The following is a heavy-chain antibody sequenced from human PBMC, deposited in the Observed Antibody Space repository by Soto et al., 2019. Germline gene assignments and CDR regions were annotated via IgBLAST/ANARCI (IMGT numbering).Heavy chain of an antibody. J-gene: IGHJ5*02. CDR3: ARLSDYIRWFDP. CDR2: IYYSGST. CDR1: GGSISSSSYY. D-gene: IGHD4-4*01. V-gene: IGHV4-39*01. Sequence: SETLSLTCTVSGGSISSSSYYWGWIRQPPGKGLEWIGSIYYSGSTYYNPSLKSRVTISVDTSKNQFSLKLSSVTAADTAVYYCARLSDYIRWFDPWGQGALVTVSS.